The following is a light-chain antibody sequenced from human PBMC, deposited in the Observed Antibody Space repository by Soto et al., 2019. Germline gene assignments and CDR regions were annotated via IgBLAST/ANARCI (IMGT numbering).Light chain of an antibody. V-gene: IGKV2-28*01. J-gene: IGKJ5*01. CDR3: VQALQSSIT. Sequence: DIVMTQSPLSLPVTPGEPASISCRSSQSLLHSNGYNYLDWYLQKPGQSPQLLIYLGSNRASGVHERSSGSGSGTEFTLTINRVEAEDVGVYYCVQALQSSITFGQGTRLAIK. CDR2: LGS. CDR1: QSLLHSNGYNY.